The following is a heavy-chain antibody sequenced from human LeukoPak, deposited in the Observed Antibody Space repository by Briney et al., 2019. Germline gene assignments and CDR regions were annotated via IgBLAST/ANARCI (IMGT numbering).Heavy chain of an antibody. CDR1: GFTFTSSA. CDR2: IVVGSGNT. Sequence: SVKVSCKASGFTFTSSAVQWVRQARGQRPEWIGWIVVGSGNTNYAQKFQERVTITRDMSTSTAYMELSSLRSEDTAVYYCAAATMVRGVADYWGQGTLVTVSS. CDR3: AAATMVRGVADY. V-gene: IGHV1-58*01. J-gene: IGHJ4*02. D-gene: IGHD3-10*01.